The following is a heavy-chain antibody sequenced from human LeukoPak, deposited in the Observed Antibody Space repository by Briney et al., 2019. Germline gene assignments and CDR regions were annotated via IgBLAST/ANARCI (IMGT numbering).Heavy chain of an antibody. CDR2: ISTGSGYI. Sequence: GGSLRLSCTASGFTFRSYSMNWVRQAPGRGPEWVSSISTGSGYIYYADSVKGRFTISRDNANNSVFLQVNSLRAEDTAVSHCARDGAYSSSWYFDYWGQGTLVTVSS. V-gene: IGHV3-21*01. D-gene: IGHD6-13*01. CDR1: GFTFRSYS. CDR3: ARDGAYSSSWYFDY. J-gene: IGHJ4*02.